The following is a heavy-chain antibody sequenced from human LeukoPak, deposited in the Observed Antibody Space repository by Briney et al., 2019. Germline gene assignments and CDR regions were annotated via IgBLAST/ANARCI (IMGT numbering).Heavy chain of an antibody. CDR3: ARAYSSGWYGFDY. V-gene: IGHV1-2*02. J-gene: IGHJ4*02. CDR1: GYTFTDYY. Sequence: SVKVSSKASGYTFTDYYMHWVRQAPGQGLEGMGWIIPNSGGTNYSQKFQGRVTITRDTSISTAYMELSRLRSDDTAVYYCARAYSSGWYGFDYWGQGTLVTVSS. D-gene: IGHD6-19*01. CDR2: IIPNSGGT.